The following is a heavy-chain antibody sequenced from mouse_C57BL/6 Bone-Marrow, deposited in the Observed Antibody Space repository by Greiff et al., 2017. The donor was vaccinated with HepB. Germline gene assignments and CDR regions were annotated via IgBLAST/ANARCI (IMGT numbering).Heavy chain of an antibody. Sequence: QVQLQQPGAELVKPGASVKMSCKASGYTFTSYWITWVKQRPGQGLEWIGDIYPGSGSTNYNEKFKSKATLTVDTSSSTAYMQLSSLTSEDSAVYYCASYYYGIRVWYFDVWGTGTTVTVSS. J-gene: IGHJ1*03. V-gene: IGHV1-55*01. CDR2: IYPGSGST. CDR3: ASYYYGIRVWYFDV. CDR1: GYTFTSYW. D-gene: IGHD1-1*01.